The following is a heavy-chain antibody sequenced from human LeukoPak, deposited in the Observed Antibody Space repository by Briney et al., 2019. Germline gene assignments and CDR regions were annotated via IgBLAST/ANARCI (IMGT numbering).Heavy chain of an antibody. CDR2: ISPRSGDT. CDR1: GYSFTDYY. CDR3: ARNRECDC. Sequence: GASVKVSCKASGYSFTDYYMHWVRQAPGQGLEWMGWISPRSGDTSYAQKFQGRVTMTRDTSISTVYMELISLRSDDTAVYYCARNRECDCWGQGTLVTVSS. V-gene: IGHV1-2*02. J-gene: IGHJ4*02. D-gene: IGHD3-10*01.